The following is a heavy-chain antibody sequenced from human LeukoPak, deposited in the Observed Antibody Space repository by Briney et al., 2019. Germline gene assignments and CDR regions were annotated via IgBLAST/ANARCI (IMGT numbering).Heavy chain of an antibody. J-gene: IGHJ4*02. CDR3: ARSGSSWYGHPFDY. V-gene: IGHV1-8*01. D-gene: IGHD6-13*01. Sequence: ASVKVSCKASGYTFTSYDINWVRQATGQGLEWMGWMNPNSGNTGYAQKFQGRVTMTRNTSISTAYMELSSLGSEDTAVYYCARSGSSWYGHPFDYWGQGTLVTVSS. CDR1: GYTFTSYD. CDR2: MNPNSGNT.